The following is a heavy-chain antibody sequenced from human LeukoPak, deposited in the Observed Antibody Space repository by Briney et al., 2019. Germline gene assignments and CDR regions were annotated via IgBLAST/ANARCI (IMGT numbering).Heavy chain of an antibody. CDR2: INPNGGGT. Sequence: ASVKVSCKASGYTFTDYYMHWVRQAPGQGLEWMGWINPNGGGTNYAQKFQGRVTMTRDTSISTAYMELSRLRSDGTAVYYCARGFYDSRGYYFLFDYWGQGSLVTVSS. CDR3: ARGFYDSRGYYFLFDY. V-gene: IGHV1-2*02. D-gene: IGHD3-22*01. CDR1: GYTFTDYY. J-gene: IGHJ4*02.